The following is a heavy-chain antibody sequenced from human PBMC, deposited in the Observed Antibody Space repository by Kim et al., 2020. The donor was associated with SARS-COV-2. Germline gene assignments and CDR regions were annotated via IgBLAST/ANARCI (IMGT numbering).Heavy chain of an antibody. Sequence: GGSLRLSCAASGFTFSIYSMNWVRQAPGKGLEWLSSISSSSNYIYYADSLKGRLTISRDNAKNSLYLQMNSLRAEDTAVYYCARDRYSDSGTQDLDYWGQGTLVTVSS. D-gene: IGHD3-9*01. V-gene: IGHV3-21*01. CDR3: ARDRYSDSGTQDLDY. J-gene: IGHJ4*02. CDR1: GFTFSIYS. CDR2: ISSSSNYI.